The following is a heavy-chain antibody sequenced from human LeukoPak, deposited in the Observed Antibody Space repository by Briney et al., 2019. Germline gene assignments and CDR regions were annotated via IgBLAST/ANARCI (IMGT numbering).Heavy chain of an antibody. CDR3: ARGRRRITIFGVGANNWFDP. CDR1: GYTFTSYD. J-gene: IGHJ5*02. Sequence: ASVKVSCKASGYTFTSYDINWVRQATGQGLEWMGWMNPNSGNTGYAQKFQGRVTMTRNTSISTAYMELSSLRSEDTAVYYCARGRRRITIFGVGANNWFDPWGQGTLVTVSS. CDR2: MNPNSGNT. V-gene: IGHV1-8*01. D-gene: IGHD3-3*01.